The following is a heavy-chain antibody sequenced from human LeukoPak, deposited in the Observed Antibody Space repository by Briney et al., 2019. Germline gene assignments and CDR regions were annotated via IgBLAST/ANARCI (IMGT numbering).Heavy chain of an antibody. V-gene: IGHV3-7*01. Sequence: GGFLRLSCAASGFIFSNYWMSWVRQAPGKGLEWVASIAQDGSDKFSVDSVKGRFTISRDNARNSMYLQMKSLRVEDTAVYYCAKSSLGWLDPWGQGALVTVSS. D-gene: IGHD7-27*01. CDR2: IAQDGSDK. J-gene: IGHJ5*02. CDR3: AKSSLGWLDP. CDR1: GFIFSNYW.